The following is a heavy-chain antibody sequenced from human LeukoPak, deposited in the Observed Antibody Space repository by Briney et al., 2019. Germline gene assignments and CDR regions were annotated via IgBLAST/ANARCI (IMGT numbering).Heavy chain of an antibody. V-gene: IGHV5-51*01. CDR1: GYKFANYW. Sequence: GESLKISWQASGYKFANYWIGWVRQMPGKGLEWLGIIYPDDSDIRYSPSLRGQVTISVDRSINTAYLQWTSLEASDTAMYYCARRHYDLWTGFYQYFDYWGQGTPVTVSS. D-gene: IGHD3-3*01. CDR2: IYPDDSDI. CDR3: ARRHYDLWTGFYQYFDY. J-gene: IGHJ4*02.